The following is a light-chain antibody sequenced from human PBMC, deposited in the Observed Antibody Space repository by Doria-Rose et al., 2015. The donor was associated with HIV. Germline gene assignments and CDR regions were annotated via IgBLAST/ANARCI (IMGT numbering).Light chain of an antibody. CDR3: QQYKSYPIT. Sequence: VTITCRASQDINTYFAWFQQKPGKAPKSLIYAASSLQSGVPSKFRGSGSETDFTLTITSLQPEDFATYYCQQYKSYPITFGQGTRVEIK. V-gene: IGKV1-16*02. J-gene: IGKJ5*01. CDR2: AAS. CDR1: QDINTY.